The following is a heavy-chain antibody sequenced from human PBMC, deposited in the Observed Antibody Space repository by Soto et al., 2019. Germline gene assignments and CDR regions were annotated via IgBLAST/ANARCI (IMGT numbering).Heavy chain of an antibody. J-gene: IGHJ3*02. CDR3: ARDYGDYGDAFDI. D-gene: IGHD4-17*01. V-gene: IGHV4-30-4*01. CDR2: FYYSGNT. CDR1: GGSISSGDYY. Sequence: QVQLRESGPGLVKPSQTLSLTCTVSGGSISSGDYYWSWIRQPPGKGLEWIGYFYYSGNTFYNPSVKRRAHISVDTSKNQFSLKLNSVTAADTAVYYCARDYGDYGDAFDIWGLGTMVTVSS.